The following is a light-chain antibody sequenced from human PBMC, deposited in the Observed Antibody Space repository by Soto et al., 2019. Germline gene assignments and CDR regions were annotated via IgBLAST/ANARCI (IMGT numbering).Light chain of an antibody. V-gene: IGKV3-11*01. CDR3: QQRGT. J-gene: IGKJ5*01. CDR1: QSFSNY. Sequence: IVLKKSPATLSLSPGARATLSCRASQSFSNYLAWYQQKPGQTPRLLISVASNRATGIPAMFSGSGSGTDFPLTIRSLESEDVAVYYCQQRGTFGQGTRLEIK. CDR2: VAS.